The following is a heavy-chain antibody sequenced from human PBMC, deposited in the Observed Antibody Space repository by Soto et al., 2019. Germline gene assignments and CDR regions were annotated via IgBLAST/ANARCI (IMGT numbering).Heavy chain of an antibody. CDR2: IIPIFGTA. D-gene: IGHD2-15*01. CDR1: GGTFSSYA. J-gene: IGHJ4*02. Sequence: SVKVSCKASGGTFSSYAISWVRQAPGQGLEWMGGIIPIFGTANYAQKFQGRVTITADESTSTAYMELSSLRSEDTAVYYCARGGVGYCSGGSCYSPKNHFDYWGQGTRVTVSS. V-gene: IGHV1-69*13. CDR3: ARGGVGYCSGGSCYSPKNHFDY.